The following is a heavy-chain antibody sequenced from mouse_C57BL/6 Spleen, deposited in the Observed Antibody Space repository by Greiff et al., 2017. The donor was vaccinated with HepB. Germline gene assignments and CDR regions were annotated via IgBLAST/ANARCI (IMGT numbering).Heavy chain of an antibody. J-gene: IGHJ3*01. CDR2: IRVKTDNYAT. D-gene: IGHD2-3*01. CDR3: TGQCGYYGFAY. V-gene: IGHV6-3*01. CDR1: GFTFSNYW. Sequence: EVNLVESGGGLVQPGGSMKLSCVASGFTFSNYWMNWVRQSPEKGLEWVAQIRVKTDNYATHYAESVKGRFTIARDDSKSSVYLQMNNLRAEDTGIYYCTGQCGYYGFAYWGQGTLVTVSA.